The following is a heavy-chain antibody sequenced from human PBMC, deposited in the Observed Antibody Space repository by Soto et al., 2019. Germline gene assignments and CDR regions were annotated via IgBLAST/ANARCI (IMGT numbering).Heavy chain of an antibody. Sequence: GGSLRLSCAASGLTFSSYAMSWVRQAPGKGLEWVSAISGSGGSTYYADSVKGRFTISRDNSKNTLYLQMNSLRAEDTAVYYCAKDHHIVVVPAAAPWGQGTLVTVSS. CDR3: AKDHHIVVVPAAAP. D-gene: IGHD2-2*01. CDR2: ISGSGGST. J-gene: IGHJ5*02. CDR1: GLTFSSYA. V-gene: IGHV3-23*01.